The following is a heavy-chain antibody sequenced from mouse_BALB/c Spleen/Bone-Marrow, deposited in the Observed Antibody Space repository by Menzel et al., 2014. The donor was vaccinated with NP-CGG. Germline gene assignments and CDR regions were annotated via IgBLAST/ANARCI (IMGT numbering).Heavy chain of an antibody. CDR2: IDPANGNT. D-gene: IGHD1-1*01. V-gene: IGHV14-3*02. J-gene: IGHJ2*01. CDR1: GFNIEDSY. CDR3: ARNYGSSLDY. Sequence: VQLQQPGAEIVKPGASVKSSCTTSGFNIEDSYIYWMKQRPEQGLEWIGRIDPANGNTKYDPKFQGKATITVDTSSATAYLQLSSLTSEDTAVYYCARNYGSSLDYWGQCTTLTVSS.